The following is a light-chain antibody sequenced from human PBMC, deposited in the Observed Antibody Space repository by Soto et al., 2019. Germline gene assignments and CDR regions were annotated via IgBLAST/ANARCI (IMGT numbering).Light chain of an antibody. CDR2: KAS. CDR1: QSISNS. J-gene: IGKJ4*01. Sequence: DIQMTQSPSTLSASVGDRVTITCRASQSISNSLAWYQQKPGKAPNPLIYKASSLESEVPSRFSGSGSGTEFTLTITSLQPDDFATYYCGQYISYPVTFGGGTKVEMK. CDR3: GQYISYPVT. V-gene: IGKV1-5*03.